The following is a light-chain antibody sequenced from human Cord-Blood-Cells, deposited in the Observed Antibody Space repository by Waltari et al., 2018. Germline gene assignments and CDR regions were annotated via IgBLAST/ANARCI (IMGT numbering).Light chain of an antibody. V-gene: IGLV2-23*01. J-gene: IGLJ2*01. CDR2: EGS. CDR1: SSHVGSYNL. CDR3: CSYAGSSTYVV. Sequence: QSALTQPASVSGSPGQSITLSCTGTSSHVGSYNLVSWYQQHPGKAPKLMIYEGSKRPSGVSNRFSGSKSGNTASLTISGLQAEDEADYYCCSYAGSSTYVVFGGGTKLTVL.